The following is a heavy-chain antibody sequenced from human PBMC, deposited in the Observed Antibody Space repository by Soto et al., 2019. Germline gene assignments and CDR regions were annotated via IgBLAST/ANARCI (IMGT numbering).Heavy chain of an antibody. J-gene: IGHJ3*02. D-gene: IGHD2-2*01. Sequence: ALVKVSCKASGYTFTSYAMHWVRQAPGQRLEWMGWINAGNGNTKYSQKFQGRVTITRDTSANTSYMELSSLRSEDTAVYYCTTAIADDAFDIWGLGTMVTVSS. CDR2: INAGNGNT. CDR1: GYTFTSYA. V-gene: IGHV1-3*01. CDR3: TTAIADDAFDI.